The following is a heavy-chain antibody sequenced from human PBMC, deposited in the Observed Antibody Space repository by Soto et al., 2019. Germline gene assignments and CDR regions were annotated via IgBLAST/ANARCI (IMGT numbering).Heavy chain of an antibody. Sequence: PSETLSLTCTVSGGSISSGGDYWSWIRQHPGKGLEWIGYIYYSGSTYYNPSLKSRVTISVDTSKNQFSLKLSSVTAADTAVYYCASHTADFWRDSPRHFDYWGQGTLVTVSS. D-gene: IGHD3-3*01. V-gene: IGHV4-31*03. CDR3: ASHTADFWRDSPRHFDY. CDR2: IYYSGST. J-gene: IGHJ4*02. CDR1: GGSISSGGDY.